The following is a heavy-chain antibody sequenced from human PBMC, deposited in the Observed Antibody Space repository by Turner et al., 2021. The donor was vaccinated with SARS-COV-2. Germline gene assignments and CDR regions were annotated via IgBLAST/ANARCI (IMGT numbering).Heavy chain of an antibody. CDR1: GFTFSSYA. CDR2: ISGSGGST. J-gene: IGHJ4*02. V-gene: IGHV3-23*01. CDR3: AKADRVMIVVVITLFDY. Sequence: EVQLLESGGGLVQPGGSPRPSCAASGFTFSSYAMSWVRQAPGKGLEWVSAISGSGGSTYYAGSVKGRFTISRDNSKNTLYLQMNSLRAEDTAVYYCAKADRVMIVVVITLFDYWGQGTLVTVSS. D-gene: IGHD3-22*01.